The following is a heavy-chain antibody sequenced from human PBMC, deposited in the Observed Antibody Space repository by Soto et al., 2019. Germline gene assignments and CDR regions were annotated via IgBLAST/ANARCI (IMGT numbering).Heavy chain of an antibody. CDR2: INPNSGDT. Sequence: QVQLVQSAAEVKKPGASVKVSCKASGYTFNAYYIHWVRQAPGQGLEWVGRINPNSGDTTYTQKFEGRVTMTRDTSISISYLELTGLRSDDTAIYYCARDPRPLYIFDYWGQGTLVSV. D-gene: IGHD6-6*01. V-gene: IGHV1-2*02. CDR1: GYTFNAYY. J-gene: IGHJ4*02. CDR3: ARDPRPLYIFDY.